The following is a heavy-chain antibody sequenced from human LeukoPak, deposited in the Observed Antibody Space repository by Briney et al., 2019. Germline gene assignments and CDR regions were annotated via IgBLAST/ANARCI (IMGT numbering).Heavy chain of an antibody. V-gene: IGHV6-1*01. CDR2: TYYRSRWFY. CDR3: ARALVGATYYYGMDV. Sequence: SQTLSLTCVISGDSVSSNIAAWTWIRQSPSRGLEWLGRTYYRSRWFYEYAVSVKGRITINLDTSKNQLSLEMNSVIPEDTAVYYCARALVGATYYYGMDVWGQGTTVTVSS. J-gene: IGHJ6*02. D-gene: IGHD1-26*01. CDR1: GDSVSSNIAA.